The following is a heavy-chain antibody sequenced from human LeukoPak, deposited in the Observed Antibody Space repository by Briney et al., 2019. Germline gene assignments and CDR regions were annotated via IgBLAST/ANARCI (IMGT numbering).Heavy chain of an antibody. Sequence: GGSLRLSCAASGFTFSSYAMSWVRQAPGKGLEWVSAISGSGGSTYYADSVKGRFTISRDNSKNTLYLQMNSLRAEDTAVYYCAKGVPYGYYYYYYMDVWGKGTTVIVSS. CDR2: ISGSGGST. V-gene: IGHV3-23*01. J-gene: IGHJ6*03. CDR1: GFTFSSYA. CDR3: AKGVPYGYYYYYYMDV. D-gene: IGHD3-10*01.